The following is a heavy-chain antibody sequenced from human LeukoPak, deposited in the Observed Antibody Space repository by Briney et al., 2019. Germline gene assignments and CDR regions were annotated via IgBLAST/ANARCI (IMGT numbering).Heavy chain of an antibody. CDR3: ASTGIAVASFDY. Sequence: ASVKVSYKASGYTFTSYGISWVRQAPGRGLEWMGWISAYNGNANYAQKLQGRVTMTTDTSTSTAYMELRSLRSDDTAVYYCASTGIAVASFDYWGQGTLVTVSS. J-gene: IGHJ4*02. D-gene: IGHD6-19*01. CDR1: GYTFTSYG. CDR2: ISAYNGNA. V-gene: IGHV1-18*04.